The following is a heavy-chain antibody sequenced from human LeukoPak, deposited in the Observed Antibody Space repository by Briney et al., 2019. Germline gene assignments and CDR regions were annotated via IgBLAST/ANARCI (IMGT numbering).Heavy chain of an antibody. J-gene: IGHJ4*02. CDR2: VSGSGGST. D-gene: IGHD2-15*01. Sequence: GGSLRLSCAASGFTFSSYAMSWVRQAPGKGLEWVSSVSGSGGSTYYADSVKGRFTISRDNSKNTLYLQMNSLRAEDTAVYYCAKTFAYVVVAAIRFDYWGQGTLVTVSS. V-gene: IGHV3-23*01. CDR3: AKTFAYVVVAAIRFDY. CDR1: GFTFSSYA.